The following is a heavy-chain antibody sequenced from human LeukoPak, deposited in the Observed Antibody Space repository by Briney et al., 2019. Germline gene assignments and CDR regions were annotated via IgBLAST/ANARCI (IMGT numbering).Heavy chain of an antibody. CDR2: INWDGGST. D-gene: IGHD2-2*01. CDR1: GTTFPDHG. V-gene: IGHV3-20*04. CDR3: ARGTLWGYCSSTSCDSNWFDP. J-gene: IGHJ5*02. Sequence: PGGSLRLSCAAPGTTFPDHGMSWVRQAPGKGLEWVSGINWDGGSTGYGDSVKGRFTISRDNGKNSLYLQMNSLRAEDTAVYYCARGTLWGYCSSTSCDSNWFDPWGQGTLVTVSS.